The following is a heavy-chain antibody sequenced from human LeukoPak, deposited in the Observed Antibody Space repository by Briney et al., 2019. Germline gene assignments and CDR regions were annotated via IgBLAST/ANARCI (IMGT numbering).Heavy chain of an antibody. D-gene: IGHD3-22*01. V-gene: IGHV3-74*01. CDR2: INSDASTI. J-gene: IGHJ4*02. CDR3: ARHDYDSSGYHDY. Sequence: GGSLRLSCAASGLTFSSDWMHWVRQVPGKGLVWVSRINSDASTINYADSVKGRFTISRDNAKNTLYLQMNNLRAEDTAVYYCARHDYDSSGYHDYWGQGTLVTVSS. CDR1: GLTFSSDW.